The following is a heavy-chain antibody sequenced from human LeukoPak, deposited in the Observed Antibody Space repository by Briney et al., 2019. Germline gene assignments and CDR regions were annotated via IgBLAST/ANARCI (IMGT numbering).Heavy chain of an antibody. CDR2: IIGDGSST. CDR1: GFTFSSHW. V-gene: IGHV3-74*01. Sequence: GGSLRLSCAASGFTFSSHWMHWVRQAPGKGLVWVSRIIGDGSSTTYADSVKGRFTISRDNAKNRLYLQMNSLRAEDTAVYYCTRASYFDSGGYHSYYFDYWGQGTLVTVSS. D-gene: IGHD3-22*01. J-gene: IGHJ4*02. CDR3: TRASYFDSGGYHSYYFDY.